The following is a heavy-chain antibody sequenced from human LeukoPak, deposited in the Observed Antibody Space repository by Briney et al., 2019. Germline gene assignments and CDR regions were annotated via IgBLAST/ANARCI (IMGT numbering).Heavy chain of an antibody. J-gene: IGHJ5*02. CDR3: VREGGGTFDP. V-gene: IGHV3-7*03. D-gene: IGHD3-16*01. Sequence: PGGSLRLSCAAAGFTFSNFWMNWVRQTPGKGLEWVANIKQDGSEKNYVDSVKGRFTISRDNAKNSLFLQMNSLTSDDTAVYYCVREGGGTFDPWGQGTLVTVSS. CDR2: IKQDGSEK. CDR1: GFTFSNFW.